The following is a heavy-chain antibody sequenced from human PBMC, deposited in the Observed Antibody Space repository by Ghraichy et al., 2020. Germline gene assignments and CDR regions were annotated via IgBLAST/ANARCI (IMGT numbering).Heavy chain of an antibody. Sequence: GGSLRLSCVASGFTFSSYWMSWVRQAPGKGLEWVANIKQDGSEKYYVDSVKGRFTISRDNTKHSLYLQMNSLRAEDTAVYYCARAWSSLALPDWGQGTLVTVSS. CDR2: IKQDGSEK. D-gene: IGHD6-6*01. V-gene: IGHV3-7*01. CDR3: ARAWSSLALPD. CDR1: GFTFSSYW. J-gene: IGHJ4*02.